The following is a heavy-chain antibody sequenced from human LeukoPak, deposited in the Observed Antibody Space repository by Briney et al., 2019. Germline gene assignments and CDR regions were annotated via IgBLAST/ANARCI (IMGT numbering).Heavy chain of an antibody. D-gene: IGHD3-3*01. CDR3: ARDLGYNFWSGYYWGGGFDY. J-gene: IGHJ4*02. Sequence: PGRSLRLSCAASGFTFSSYAMHWVRQAPGKGLEWVAVISYDGSNKYYADSVKGRFTISRDNSKNTLYLQMNSLRAEDTAVYYGARDLGYNFWSGYYWGGGFDYWGQGTLVTVSS. CDR2: ISYDGSNK. CDR1: GFTFSSYA. V-gene: IGHV3-30*01.